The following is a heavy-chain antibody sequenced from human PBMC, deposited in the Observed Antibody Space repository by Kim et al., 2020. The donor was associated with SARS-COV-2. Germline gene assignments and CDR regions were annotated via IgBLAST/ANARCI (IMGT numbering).Heavy chain of an antibody. V-gene: IGHV4-34*01. Sequence: SETLSLTCAVYGGSFSGYYWSWIRQPPGKGLEWIGEINHSGSTNYNPSLKSRATISVDTSKNQFSLKLSSVTAADTAVYYCARSDYSSSWYGTNYYFDYWGQGTLVTVSS. CDR1: GGSFSGYY. D-gene: IGHD6-13*01. J-gene: IGHJ4*02. CDR2: INHSGST. CDR3: ARSDYSSSWYGTNYYFDY.